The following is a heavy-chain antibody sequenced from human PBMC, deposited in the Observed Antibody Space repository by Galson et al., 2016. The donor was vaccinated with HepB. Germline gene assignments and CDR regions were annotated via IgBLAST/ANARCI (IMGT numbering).Heavy chain of an antibody. J-gene: IGHJ4*02. V-gene: IGHV4-59*01. CDR1: GGSIRSYY. Sequence: SETLSLTCTVSGGSIRSYYWSWIRQPPGTGLEWIGYIYYSGSTNYNPSLKSRVTISVDTSKNQFSLKLSSVTAADTAVYYCARGFGEFFVEYWGQGTLVTVSS. CDR2: IYYSGST. CDR3: ARGFGEFFVEY. D-gene: IGHD3-10*01.